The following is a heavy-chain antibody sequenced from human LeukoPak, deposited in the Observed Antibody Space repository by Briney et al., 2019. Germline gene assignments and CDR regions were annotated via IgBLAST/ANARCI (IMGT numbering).Heavy chain of an antibody. J-gene: IGHJ4*02. CDR3: ATDSREFGFGDYFDN. CDR2: ITGSSRTT. Sequence: GGSLRLSCAASGFSFSSCSMNWVRQAPGEGLEWLSYITGSSRTTYYADSVKGRFTISRDNAKNSLFLQMNSLRAEDTAMYYCATDSREFGFGDYFDNWGQGTLVTVSS. CDR1: GFSFSSCS. D-gene: IGHD3-10*01. V-gene: IGHV3-48*01.